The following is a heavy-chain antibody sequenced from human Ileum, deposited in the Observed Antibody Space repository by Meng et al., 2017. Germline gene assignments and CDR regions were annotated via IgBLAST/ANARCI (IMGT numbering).Heavy chain of an antibody. CDR3: VKDWGGAGALDY. Sequence: LGGSGGGRVQPGGYLRLSWAASGFTFSGTWMHWVRQAPGKGLVWVARINNDGSYTDYVDSVKGRFTISRDNTKNTLYLQMTDLRAEDTAVYYCVKDWGGAGALDYWGQGSLVTVSS. CDR1: GFTFSGTW. D-gene: IGHD3-16*01. J-gene: IGHJ4*02. V-gene: IGHV3-74*01. CDR2: INNDGSYT.